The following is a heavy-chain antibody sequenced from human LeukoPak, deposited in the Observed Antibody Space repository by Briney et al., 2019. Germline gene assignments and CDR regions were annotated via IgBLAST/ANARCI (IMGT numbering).Heavy chain of an antibody. CDR3: ARGFLGDLNWFDP. CDR1: GGSISSYY. D-gene: IGHD3-10*01. Sequence: SETLSLTCTVSGGSISSYYWSWIRQPPGKGLEWIGYIYYSGSTNYSPSLKSRVTISVDTSKNQFSLKLSSVTAADTAVYYCARGFLGDLNWFDPWGQGTLVTVSS. CDR2: IYYSGST. V-gene: IGHV4-59*01. J-gene: IGHJ5*02.